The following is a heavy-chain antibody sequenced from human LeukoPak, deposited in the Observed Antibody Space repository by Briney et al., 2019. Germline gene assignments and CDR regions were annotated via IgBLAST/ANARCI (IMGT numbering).Heavy chain of an antibody. CDR3: ATAAYYYDSSGTAFDY. J-gene: IGHJ4*02. D-gene: IGHD3-22*01. Sequence: ASVKVSCKASGYTFTSYGISWVRQAPGQGLEWMGWISAYNGNTNYAQKLQGRVTMTTDTSTSTAYMELRSLRSDDTAVYYCATAAYYYDSSGTAFDYWGQGTLVTVPS. V-gene: IGHV1-18*01. CDR2: ISAYNGNT. CDR1: GYTFTSYG.